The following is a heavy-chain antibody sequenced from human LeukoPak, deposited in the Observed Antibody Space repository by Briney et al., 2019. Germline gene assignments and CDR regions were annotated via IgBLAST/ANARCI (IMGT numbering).Heavy chain of an antibody. V-gene: IGHV3-30*03. J-gene: IGHJ4*02. CDR2: ISYDGSNK. Sequence: GRSLRLSCAASGFTFSSYGMHWVRQAPGKGLEWVAVISYDGSNKYYADSVKGRFTISRDNSKNTLYLQMNSLRAEDTAVYYCARGRDSSGYTDFDYWGQGTLVTVSS. CDR1: GFTFSSYG. CDR3: ARGRDSSGYTDFDY. D-gene: IGHD3-22*01.